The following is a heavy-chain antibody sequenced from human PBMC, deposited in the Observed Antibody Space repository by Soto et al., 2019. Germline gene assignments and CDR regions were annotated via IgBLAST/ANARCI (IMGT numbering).Heavy chain of an antibody. J-gene: IGHJ6*02. D-gene: IGHD3-10*01. CDR1: GFTFTSYG. Sequence: VQLVQSGSEVKKPGASVKVSCKASGFTFTSYGISWVRQAPGQGLEWMAWISIYNDNTKYAQKLQGRITMTTDTSTSTAYMELRSLRSDDTAVYYCARETYYFGSGTYDDGMDVWGQGTTVTVSS. V-gene: IGHV1-18*04. CDR3: ARETYYFGSGTYDDGMDV. CDR2: ISIYNDNT.